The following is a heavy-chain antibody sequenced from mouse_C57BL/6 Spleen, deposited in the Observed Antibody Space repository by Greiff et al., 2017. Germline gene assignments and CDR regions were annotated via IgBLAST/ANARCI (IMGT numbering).Heavy chain of an antibody. CDR1: GYTFTDYY. Sequence: EVQLQQSGPELVKPGASVKISCKASGYTFTDYYMNWVKQSHGKSLEWIGDINPNNGGTSYNQKFKGKATLTVDKSSSTAYMELRSLTSEDSAVYYCARYLEGYFDVWGTGTTVTVSS. V-gene: IGHV1-26*01. J-gene: IGHJ1*03. CDR3: ARYLEGYFDV. CDR2: INPNNGGT.